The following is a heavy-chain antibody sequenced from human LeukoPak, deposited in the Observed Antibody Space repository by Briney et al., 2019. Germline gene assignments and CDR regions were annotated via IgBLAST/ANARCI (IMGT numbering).Heavy chain of an antibody. Sequence: GGSLRLSCAASGFTFSSYWMSWVRQAPGKGLEWVANIKQDGSEKYYVDSVKGRFTISRDNAKNSLYLQMNSLRAEDTAVYYCASDYGSGSYRVFDYWGQGTLVTVSS. CDR2: IKQDGSEK. D-gene: IGHD3-10*01. CDR1: GFTFSSYW. CDR3: ASDYGSGSYRVFDY. J-gene: IGHJ4*02. V-gene: IGHV3-7*01.